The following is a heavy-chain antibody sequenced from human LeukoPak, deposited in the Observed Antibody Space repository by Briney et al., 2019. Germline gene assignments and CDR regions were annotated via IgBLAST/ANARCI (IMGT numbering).Heavy chain of an antibody. CDR3: ARSGYQLLQRKYYMDV. D-gene: IGHD2-2*01. CDR2: ISAYNGNT. V-gene: IGHV1-18*01. Sequence: ASVKVSCKASGYTFTSYGISWVRQAPGQGLEWMGWISAYNGNTNYAQKLQGRVTMTTDTSTSTAYMELRSLRSDDTAVYYCARSGYQLLQRKYYMDVWGKGTTVTVSS. J-gene: IGHJ6*03. CDR1: GYTFTSYG.